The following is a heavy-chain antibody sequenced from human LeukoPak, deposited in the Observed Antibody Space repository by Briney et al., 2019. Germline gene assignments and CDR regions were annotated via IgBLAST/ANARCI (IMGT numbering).Heavy chain of an antibody. J-gene: IGHJ4*02. V-gene: IGHV4-30-4*08. CDR3: ARAAGSGYDPRGPFDY. D-gene: IGHD5-12*01. CDR2: IYYSGST. CDR1: GGSISSSSYY. Sequence: SETLSLTCTVSGGSISSSSYYWGWIRQAPGKGLEWIGNIYYSGSTYHNPSLKSRVIILVDTSKNHFSLKLSSVTAADTAVYYCARAAGSGYDPRGPFDYWGQGTLVTVSS.